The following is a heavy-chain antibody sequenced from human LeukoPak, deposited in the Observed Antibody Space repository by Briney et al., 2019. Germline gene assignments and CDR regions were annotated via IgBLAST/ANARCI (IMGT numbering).Heavy chain of an antibody. V-gene: IGHV3-66*04. CDR1: GFTVSSYY. J-gene: IGHJ4*02. CDR3: ARLIKPGQTGNFDY. Sequence: GGSLRLSCAASGFTVSSYYMTWVRQAPGKGLEWVSVIYSGGSTYYADSVKGRVAISRDNSKNTVFLQMNSVRAEDTAVYYCARLIKPGQTGNFDYWGQGTLVTVSS. CDR2: IYSGGST. D-gene: IGHD1-1*01.